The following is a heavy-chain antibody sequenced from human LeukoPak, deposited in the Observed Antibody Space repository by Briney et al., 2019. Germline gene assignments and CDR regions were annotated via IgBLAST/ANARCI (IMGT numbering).Heavy chain of an antibody. CDR3: AKSSGYSYGNFDY. CDR2: ISGSGGST. CDR1: GFTFSSYA. D-gene: IGHD5-18*01. J-gene: IGHJ4*02. V-gene: IGHV3-23*01. Sequence: GGSLRLSCAASGFTFSSYAMSWVRQAPGKGLEWVSAISGSGGSTYYADSVKGRFTISRDNSKNALYLQMNSLRAEDTAVYYCAKSSGYSYGNFDYWGQGTLVTVSS.